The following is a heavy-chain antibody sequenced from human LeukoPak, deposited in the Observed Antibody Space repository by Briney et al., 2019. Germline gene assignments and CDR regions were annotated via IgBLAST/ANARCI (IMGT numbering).Heavy chain of an antibody. D-gene: IGHD2/OR15-2a*01. CDR1: GFTVNSNY. CDR3: ASRGQGFYSWYFAL. V-gene: IGHV3-66*01. J-gene: IGHJ2*01. CDR2: IRIGGST. Sequence: GGSLRLSCAASGFTVNSNYMIWVRQAPGKGLEWVSLIRIGGSTYYAESVKGRFTISRDNSQNTVFLQMNSLTAEDTAVYYCASRGQGFYSWYFALWGRGTLVTVSS.